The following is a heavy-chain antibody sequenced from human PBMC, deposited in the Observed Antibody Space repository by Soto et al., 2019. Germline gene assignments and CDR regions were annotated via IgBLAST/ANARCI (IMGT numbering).Heavy chain of an antibody. V-gene: IGHV1-2*04. CDR1: GYTFTGYY. J-gene: IGHJ6*02. CDR3: ARVGGVADYGMDV. D-gene: IGHD2-15*01. CDR2: INPNSGGT. Sequence: GASVKVSCKASGYTFTGYYMHWVRQAPGQGLEWMGWINPNSGGTNYAQKFQGWVTMTRDTSISTAYMELSRLRSDDTAVYYRARVGGVADYGMDVWGQGTTVTVSS.